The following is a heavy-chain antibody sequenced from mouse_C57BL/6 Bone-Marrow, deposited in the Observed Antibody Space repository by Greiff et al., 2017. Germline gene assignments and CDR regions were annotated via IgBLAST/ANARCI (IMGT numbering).Heavy chain of an antibody. CDR2: IDPSDSYT. Sequence: QVQLKQPGAELVKPGASVKLSCKASGYTFTSYWMQWVKQRPGQGLEWIGEIDPSDSYTNYNQKFKVKATLTVDTSSSTAYMQLSSLTSEDSAVYYCARDDGYYSFDYGGQGTTLTVSS. D-gene: IGHD2-3*01. J-gene: IGHJ2*01. V-gene: IGHV1-50*01. CDR1: GYTFTSYW. CDR3: ARDDGYYSFDY.